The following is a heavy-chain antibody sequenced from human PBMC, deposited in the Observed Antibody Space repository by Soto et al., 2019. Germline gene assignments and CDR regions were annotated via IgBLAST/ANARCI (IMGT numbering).Heavy chain of an antibody. Sequence: EVQLLESGGGWVQPGGSLRLSCAASGFTFSSYAMSWVRQAPGKGLEWVSAISGSGGSTYYADSVKGRFTIPRDNSKHTLYLQMNGLRDEDTAVYHCARDCGKGYGMDVWGQGTTVTVSS. V-gene: IGHV3-23*01. J-gene: IGHJ6*02. CDR2: ISGSGGST. CDR3: ARDCGKGYGMDV. CDR1: GFTFSSYA.